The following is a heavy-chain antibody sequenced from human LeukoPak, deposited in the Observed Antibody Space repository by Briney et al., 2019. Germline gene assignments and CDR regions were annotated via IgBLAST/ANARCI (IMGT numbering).Heavy chain of an antibody. CDR3: ARDARHRYCSSTTCYRGWLDP. D-gene: IGHD2-2*01. J-gene: IGHJ5*02. Sequence: ASVKVSCKASGYTFTSYYMHWARQAPGQGLEWMGIINPSGGSTSYAQKFQGRVTMTRDMSTSTVYMELSSLRSEDTAVYYCARDARHRYCSSTTCYRGWLDPWGQGALVTVSS. CDR2: INPSGGST. CDR1: GYTFTSYY. V-gene: IGHV1-46*01.